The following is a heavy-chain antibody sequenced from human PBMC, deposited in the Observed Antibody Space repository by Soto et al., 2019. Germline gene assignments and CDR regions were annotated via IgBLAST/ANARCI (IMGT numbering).Heavy chain of an antibody. V-gene: IGHV4-4*07. Sequence: SETLSLTCTVSGGPISSYYWSWIRQPAGKGLEWIGRIYTSGSTNYNPSLKSRVTMSVDTSKNQFSLKLSSVTAADTAVYYCARGPXGFWSGYYGYCYYGMDVWGPGTTVTVSS. J-gene: IGHJ6*02. CDR2: IYTSGST. D-gene: IGHD3-3*01. CDR3: ARGPXGFWSGYYGYCYYGMDV. CDR1: GGPISSYY.